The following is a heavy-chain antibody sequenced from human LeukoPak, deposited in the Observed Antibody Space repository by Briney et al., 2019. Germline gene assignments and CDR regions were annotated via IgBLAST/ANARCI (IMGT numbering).Heavy chain of an antibody. CDR1: GFTFDDYA. D-gene: IGHD2/OR15-2a*01. J-gene: IGHJ6*03. V-gene: IGHV3-9*01. CDR3: AKDAYGGATFFYYMDV. CDR2: ISWNSGNI. Sequence: GRSLRLSCAGSGFTFDDYAMHWVRQTPGKGLEWVSGISWNSGNIAYADFVGGRFTISRDNAKNPLSLQMNSLSDEDTAVSYCAKDAYGGATFFYYMDVWGKGTTVTVSS.